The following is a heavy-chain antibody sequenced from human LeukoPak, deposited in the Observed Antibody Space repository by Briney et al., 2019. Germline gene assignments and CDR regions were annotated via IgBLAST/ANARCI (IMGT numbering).Heavy chain of an antibody. CDR2: IYYSGST. CDR1: GGSISSDYFY. Sequence: PSQTLSLTCTVSGGSISSDYFYWSWIRQHPGKGLEWIGYIYYSGSTYYNPSLKSRVTISVGTSKNQFSLKLSSVTAADTAVYYCARVRGLPISVRGLLSWFDPWGQGTLVTVSS. CDR3: ARVRGLPISVRGLLSWFDP. V-gene: IGHV4-30-4*08. D-gene: IGHD3-10*01. J-gene: IGHJ5*02.